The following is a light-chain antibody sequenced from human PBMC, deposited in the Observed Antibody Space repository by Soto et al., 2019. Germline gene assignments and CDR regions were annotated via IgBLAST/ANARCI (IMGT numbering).Light chain of an antibody. CDR3: QSYDSSLSGSGV. Sequence: QSVLTQPPSVSGAPGQRVTISCTGSSSNIGAAYDVHWYQHLPGTAPKLLIYANTKRPSGVPDRFSGSKSGTSASLTITGLQAEDEADYYCQSYDSSLSGSGVFGGGTKVTVL. V-gene: IGLV1-40*01. J-gene: IGLJ2*01. CDR2: ANT. CDR1: SSNIGAAYD.